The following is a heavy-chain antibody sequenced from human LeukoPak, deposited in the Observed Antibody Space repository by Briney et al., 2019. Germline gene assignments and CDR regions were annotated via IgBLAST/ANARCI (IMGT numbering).Heavy chain of an antibody. D-gene: IGHD6-13*01. Sequence: GGSLRLSCAASGFTFSSYSMNWVRQAPGKGLEWVSSISSSSSYIYYADSVKGRFTISRDNAKSSLYLQMNSLRAEDTAVYYCAKAGYSSSFTDHWGQGTLVTVSS. CDR1: GFTFSSYS. V-gene: IGHV3-21*01. J-gene: IGHJ4*02. CDR3: AKAGYSSSFTDH. CDR2: ISSSSSYI.